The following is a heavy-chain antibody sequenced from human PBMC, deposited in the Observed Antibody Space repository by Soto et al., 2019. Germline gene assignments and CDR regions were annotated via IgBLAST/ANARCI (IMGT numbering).Heavy chain of an antibody. Sequence: GGSLRLSCAASGFTFSNAWMSWVRQAPGKGLEWVGRIKSKTDGGTTDYAAPVKGRFTISRDDSKNTLYLQMNSLKTEDTAVYYCTTDQGVDCTNGVCSKFDYWGQGTLVTVSS. CDR2: IKSKTDGGTT. CDR1: GFTFSNAW. V-gene: IGHV3-15*01. J-gene: IGHJ4*02. D-gene: IGHD2-8*01. CDR3: TTDQGVDCTNGVCSKFDY.